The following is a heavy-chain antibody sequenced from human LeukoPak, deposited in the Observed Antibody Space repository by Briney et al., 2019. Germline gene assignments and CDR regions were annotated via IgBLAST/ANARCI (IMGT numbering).Heavy chain of an antibody. CDR2: IYHTGST. Sequence: SETLSPTCTVSGGSIGSYYWSWIRQSPGKGLEWIGYIYHTGSTNYNPSLKSQVTISVDTSKNQFSLNLRSVTAADTAIYYCARDYDSSGYIWGYWGQGTLVTVSS. V-gene: IGHV4-59*01. J-gene: IGHJ4*02. D-gene: IGHD3-22*01. CDR3: ARDYDSSGYIWGY. CDR1: GGSIGSYY.